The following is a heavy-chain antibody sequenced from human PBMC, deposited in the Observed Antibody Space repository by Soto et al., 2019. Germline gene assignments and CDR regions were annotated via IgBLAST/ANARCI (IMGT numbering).Heavy chain of an antibody. V-gene: IGHV3-74*01. Sequence: EVQLVESGGGLVQPGGSLRLSCAASGFTFSNYWMHWVRQAPGKGLVWLSRIRSEGSYTNYADSVKGRFTISRDNAKNTLYLQMNSLRAEDTAVYYCAAVKESLNVGLGVWGQGTTVTVSS. J-gene: IGHJ6*02. CDR2: IRSEGSYT. D-gene: IGHD1-1*01. CDR1: GFTFSNYW. CDR3: AAVKESLNVGLGV.